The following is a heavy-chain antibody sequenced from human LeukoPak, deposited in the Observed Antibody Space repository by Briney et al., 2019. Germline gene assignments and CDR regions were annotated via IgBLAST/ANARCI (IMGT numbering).Heavy chain of an antibody. CDR3: ARDLTATSTCWFDR. V-gene: IGHV3-21*01. J-gene: IGHJ5*02. CDR2: ITSSSSNI. Sequence: GGSLRLSCAVSGFTFSSYSMNWVRQAPGKGLEWVSSITSSSSNIYYADSVKGRFTISRDNAKNSLYLQMNSLRAEDTAVYYCARDLTATSTCWFDRWGQGTLATVSS. CDR1: GFTFSSYS. D-gene: IGHD4-11*01.